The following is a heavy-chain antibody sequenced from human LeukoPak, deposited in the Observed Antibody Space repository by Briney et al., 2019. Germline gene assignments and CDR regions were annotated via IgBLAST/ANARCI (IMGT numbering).Heavy chain of an antibody. CDR2: ISSNGGST. J-gene: IGHJ3*02. V-gene: IGHV3-64*01. CDR1: GFTFSSYA. CDR3: ARGRSGSYLAFDI. Sequence: GGSLRLSCAASGFTFSSYAMHWVRQAPGKGLEYVSAISSNGGSTYYANSVKGRFAISRDNSKNTLYLQMGSLRAEDTAVYYCARGRSGSYLAFDIWGQGTMVTVSS. D-gene: IGHD1-26*01.